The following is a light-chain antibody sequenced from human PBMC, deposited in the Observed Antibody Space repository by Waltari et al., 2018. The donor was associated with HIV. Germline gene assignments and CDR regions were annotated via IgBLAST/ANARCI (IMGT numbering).Light chain of an antibody. CDR2: AAS. CDR3: QQANSFPLT. CDR1: QSISSF. V-gene: IGKV1-39*01. Sequence: DIQMTQSPSSLSASVGDRVTLTCRASQSISSFLNWYQHKPGKAPKLLIYAASSLQSGVPSRFSGSGSGTDFTLTISSLQPEDFATYYCQQANSFPLTFGGGTKVEIK. J-gene: IGKJ4*01.